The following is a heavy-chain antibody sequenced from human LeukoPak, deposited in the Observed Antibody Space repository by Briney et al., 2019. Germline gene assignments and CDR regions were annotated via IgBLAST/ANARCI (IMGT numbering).Heavy chain of an antibody. CDR1: GGTFSSYA. CDR3: ARGDGGRYYDY. J-gene: IGHJ4*02. Sequence: ASVKLSCKASGGTFSSYAISWVRQAPGQGLEWMGGIIPIFGTANYAQKFQGRVTITADKSTSTAYMELSSLRSEDTAVYYCARGDGGRYYDYWGQGTLVTVSS. CDR2: IIPIFGTA. D-gene: IGHD2-15*01. V-gene: IGHV1-69*06.